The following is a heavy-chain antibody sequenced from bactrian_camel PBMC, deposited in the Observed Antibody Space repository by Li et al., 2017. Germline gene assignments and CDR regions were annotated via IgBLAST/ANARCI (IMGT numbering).Heavy chain of an antibody. D-gene: IGHD4*01. CDR3: AAAPAYYTDYKSMFG. V-gene: IGHV3S10*01. Sequence: DVQLVESGGGSVQAGGSLRLSCAVPVSSANDYCLGWFRQASGKEREWVGSLDSDGRINYADSVKGRFTISKDDPKNTLYLQMNSLKTEDTAVYYCAAAPAYYTDYKSMFGWGQGTQVTVS. CDR2: LDSDGRI. J-gene: IGHJ4*01. CDR1: VSSANDYC.